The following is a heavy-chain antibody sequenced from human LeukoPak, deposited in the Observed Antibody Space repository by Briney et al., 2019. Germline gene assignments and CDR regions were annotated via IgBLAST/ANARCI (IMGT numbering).Heavy chain of an antibody. CDR1: GFTFSSYS. CDR2: ISSSSSYI. D-gene: IGHD4-17*01. V-gene: IGHV3-21*01. CDR3: ARDQAVTPYYYYYMDV. Sequence: GGPLRLSCAASGFTFSSYSMIWLRQAPGKGREWVSSISSSSSYIYYADSVKGRFTISRDNAKNSLYLQMNTLRAEDTAVYYCARDQAVTPYYYYYMDVWGKGTTVTVSS. J-gene: IGHJ6*03.